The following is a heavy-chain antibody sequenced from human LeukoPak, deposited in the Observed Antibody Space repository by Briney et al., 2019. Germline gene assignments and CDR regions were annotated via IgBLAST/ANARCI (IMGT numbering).Heavy chain of an antibody. CDR2: ISGSGGST. D-gene: IGHD3-10*01. CDR1: GFTFSSYA. V-gene: IGHV3-23*01. J-gene: IGHJ6*02. CDR3: AKSFRGGYYYYYGMDV. Sequence: PGGSLRLSCAASGFTFSSYAMSWVRQAPGKGLEWVSAISGSGGSTYYADSVKGRFTISRDNSKNNLYLQMNSLRAEDTAVYYCAKSFRGGYYYYYGMDVWGQGTTVTVSS.